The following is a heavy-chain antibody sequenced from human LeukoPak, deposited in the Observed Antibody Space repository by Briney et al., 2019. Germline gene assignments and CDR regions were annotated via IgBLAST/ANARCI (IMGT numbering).Heavy chain of an antibody. CDR3: ASLRSTMVRGVIDY. Sequence: PGGSLRLSCAASGFTFSNYWMSWVRQAPGKGLGWVANIKQDGSEKYCVDSVRGRFTISRDNAKNSLYLQMNSLRAEDTAVYYCASLRSTMVRGVIDYWGQGTLVTVSS. V-gene: IGHV3-7*01. CDR2: IKQDGSEK. CDR1: GFTFSNYW. J-gene: IGHJ4*02. D-gene: IGHD3-10*01.